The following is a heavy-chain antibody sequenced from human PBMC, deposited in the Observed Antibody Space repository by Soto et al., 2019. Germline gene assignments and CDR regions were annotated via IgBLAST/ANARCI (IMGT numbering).Heavy chain of an antibody. D-gene: IGHD1-1*01. Sequence: PSDALKISGEGAGEKLCSSWSGCERPKRGKGLEWMGIICPGDSDTRYSPAFQGQVTITADKSTSTAYLQWNTLKASDTAMYDGARHLSNFRYYYYAMDGWGQGPTVTLPS. V-gene: IGHV5-51*01. CDR2: ICPGDSDT. CDR1: GEKLCSSW. CDR3: ARHLSNFRYYYYAMDG. J-gene: IGHJ6*02.